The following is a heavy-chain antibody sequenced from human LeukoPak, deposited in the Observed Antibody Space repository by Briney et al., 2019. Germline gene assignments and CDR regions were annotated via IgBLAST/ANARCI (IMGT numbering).Heavy chain of an antibody. D-gene: IGHD3-3*01. J-gene: IGHJ6*03. CDR1: RFTFSSYW. Sequence: GGSLRLSCAASRFTFSSYWMSWVRQAPGKGLEWVANIKQDGGEKYYVDSVKGRFTISRDNAKNSLYLQMNSLRAEDTAVYYCARVGPAVTIFGVVINYYYYYYMDVWGKGTTVTVSS. CDR3: ARVGPAVTIFGVVINYYYYYYMDV. CDR2: IKQDGGEK. V-gene: IGHV3-7*03.